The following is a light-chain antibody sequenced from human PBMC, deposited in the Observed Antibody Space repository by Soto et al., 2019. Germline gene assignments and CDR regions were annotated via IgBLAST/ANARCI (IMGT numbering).Light chain of an antibody. J-gene: IGLJ1*01. V-gene: IGLV2-18*01. CDR2: DVS. CDR3: SLYTSSSLYV. CDR1: SSDVGSYNR. Sequence: QSALTQPPSVSGSPGQSVTISCTGTSSDVGSYNRVSWYQQPPGTAPKLMIYDVSNRPSGVPDRFSGSKSGNTTSLTISGLQAEDEADYYCSLYTSSSLYVFGTGTKVTVL.